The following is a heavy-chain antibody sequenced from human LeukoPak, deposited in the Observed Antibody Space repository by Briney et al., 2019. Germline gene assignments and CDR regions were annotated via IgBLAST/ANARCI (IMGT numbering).Heavy chain of an antibody. J-gene: IGHJ4*02. D-gene: IGHD5-18*01. CDR3: ARGIQLWLHAFDY. Sequence: SETLSLTCTVSGGSISSSSYYWGWIRQPPWKGLEWIGSIYYSGSTYYNPSLKSRVTISVDTSKNQFSLKLSSVTAADTAVYYCARGIQLWLHAFDYWGQGTLVTVSS. CDR2: IYYSGST. V-gene: IGHV4-39*07. CDR1: GGSISSSSYY.